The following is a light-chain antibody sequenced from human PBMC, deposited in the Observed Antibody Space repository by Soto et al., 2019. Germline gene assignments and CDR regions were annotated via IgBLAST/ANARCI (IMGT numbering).Light chain of an antibody. Sequence: EIVLTQSPGTLSLSPGERATLSCRASQSVSSSYLAWYQQKPGQAPSLLIYGAYRRATGIPDRFSGSGSGTDFTLTISRLEPEDFAVYYCQQYDSSPITFGQGTRLE. V-gene: IGKV3-20*01. J-gene: IGKJ5*01. CDR1: QSVSSSY. CDR2: GAY. CDR3: QQYDSSPIT.